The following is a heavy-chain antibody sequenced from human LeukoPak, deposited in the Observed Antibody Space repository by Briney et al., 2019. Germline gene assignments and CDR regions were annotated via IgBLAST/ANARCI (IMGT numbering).Heavy chain of an antibody. CDR3: ARGAGIAVAGKDLDY. D-gene: IGHD6-19*01. V-gene: IGHV1-2*02. Sequence: GASVKVSCKASGYTLTDYYIHWVRQAPGQGLEWMGWIKPKSGGTNYSQKFRGRVTMTRDTSISTAYMELNRLTSDDTAVYSCARGAGIAVAGKDLDYWGQGTLITVSS. CDR2: IKPKSGGT. J-gene: IGHJ4*02. CDR1: GYTLTDYY.